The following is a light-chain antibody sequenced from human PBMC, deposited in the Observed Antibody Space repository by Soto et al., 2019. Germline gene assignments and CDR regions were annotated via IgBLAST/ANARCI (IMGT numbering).Light chain of an antibody. J-gene: IGKJ1*01. CDR1: QSISSW. Sequence: DIQMTQSPSTLSASVGDRVTITCRASQSISSWLAWYQQKPGTAPKLLIYKASTLQTGFPSRFSVSGSGTEFTLTIRSLQPDDFATYYCKQYNDNWTFGQGTKVEIK. V-gene: IGKV1-5*03. CDR2: KAS. CDR3: KQYNDNWT.